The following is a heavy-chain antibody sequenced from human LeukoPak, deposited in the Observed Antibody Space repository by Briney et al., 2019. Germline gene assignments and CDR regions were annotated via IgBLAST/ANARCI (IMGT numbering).Heavy chain of an antibody. V-gene: IGHV4-34*01. CDR1: GGSFSDYY. J-gene: IGHJ3*02. CDR3: ARGEFIWLLTVSSAFDI. Sequence: PSETLSLTCAVYGGSFSDYYRSWIRQPPGKGLEWIGEINHSGSTNYNPSLKSRVTISVDRSKNQFSLKLSSVTAADTAVYYCARGEFIWLLTVSSAFDIWGQGTMVTVSS. CDR2: INHSGST. D-gene: IGHD3-10*01.